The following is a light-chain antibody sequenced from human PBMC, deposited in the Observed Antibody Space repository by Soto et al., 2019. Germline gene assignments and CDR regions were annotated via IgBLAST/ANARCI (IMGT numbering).Light chain of an antibody. CDR3: QKYNSDPWI. V-gene: IGKV1-27*01. CDR1: QDISNY. J-gene: IGKJ1*01. CDR2: AAS. Sequence: DIQMTQSPSSLSASVGDRVTITCRAIQDISNYLAWYQQKPGKAPRLLMYAASTLQSGVPSRFSGSGSATDFTLTISSLQPEDVATYYCQKYNSDPWIFGQGTKVEIK.